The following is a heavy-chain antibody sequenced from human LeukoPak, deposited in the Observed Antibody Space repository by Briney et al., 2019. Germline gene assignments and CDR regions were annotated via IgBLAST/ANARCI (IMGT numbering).Heavy chain of an antibody. V-gene: IGHV4-39*01. D-gene: IGHD2-15*01. Sequence: SETLSLTCTVSGGSISSSSYYWGWIRQPPGKGLEWIGSIYYSGSTYYNPSLKSRVTISVDTSKNQFSLKLSSVTAADTAVYYCARLGYCSGGSCYGFDYWGQGTLVTVSS. CDR2: IYYSGST. CDR3: ARLGYCSGGSCYGFDY. CDR1: GGSISSSSYY. J-gene: IGHJ4*02.